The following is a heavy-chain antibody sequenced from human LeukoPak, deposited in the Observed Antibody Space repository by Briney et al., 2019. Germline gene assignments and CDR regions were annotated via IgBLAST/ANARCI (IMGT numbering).Heavy chain of an antibody. J-gene: IGHJ4*02. V-gene: IGHV1-46*01. Sequence: ASVKVSCKAFGYTFTGYWMHWVRQAPGQGPEWMGVISPSGGSTIYAQKFKGRVTLTRDMSTSTDYLELSSLRSEDTAVYYCARSPDILTGENFDYWGQGTLVTVSS. CDR1: GYTFTGYW. CDR2: ISPSGGST. CDR3: ARSPDILTGENFDY. D-gene: IGHD3-9*01.